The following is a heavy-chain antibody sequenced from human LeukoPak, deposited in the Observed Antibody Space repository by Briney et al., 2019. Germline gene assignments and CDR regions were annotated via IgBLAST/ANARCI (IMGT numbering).Heavy chain of an antibody. J-gene: IGHJ4*02. CDR2: VTDSGGGT. D-gene: IGHD6-6*01. Sequence: GGSLRLSCAASGFTFSHYAMSWVRQAPGKGLEWVSSVTDSGGGTYYADSVKGRFDISRDNSKNTLFLQMNSLRAEDTAVYYCAKEQSSSGFFDYWGQGTLVTVSS. V-gene: IGHV3-23*01. CDR1: GFTFSHYA. CDR3: AKEQSSSGFFDY.